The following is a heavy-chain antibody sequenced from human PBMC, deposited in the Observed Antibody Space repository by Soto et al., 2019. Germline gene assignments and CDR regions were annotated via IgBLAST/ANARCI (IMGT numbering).Heavy chain of an antibody. CDR3: AKGGITLVRGSFDY. V-gene: IGHV3-23*01. Sequence: PGGSLRLSCAVSGFSLSNYAMSWVRQAPGKGLEWVSAISGSGSNTYYIDSVKGRFTISRDKSKTTLFLQMNNLRAEDTAVYYSAKGGITLVRGSFDYWGQGALVTVSS. CDR1: GFSLSNYA. J-gene: IGHJ4*02. CDR2: ISGSGSNT. D-gene: IGHD3-10*01.